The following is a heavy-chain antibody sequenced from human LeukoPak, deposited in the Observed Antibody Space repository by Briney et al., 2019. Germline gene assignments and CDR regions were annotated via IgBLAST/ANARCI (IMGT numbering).Heavy chain of an antibody. D-gene: IGHD3-10*01. CDR2: ISYDGSNK. CDR3: ARETMVRGVTGGIFDY. CDR1: GFTFSNYA. J-gene: IGHJ4*02. V-gene: IGHV3-30-3*01. Sequence: PGGSLRLSCAASGFTFSNYAMHWVRQAPGKGLEWVALISYDGSNKYYADSVKGRFTISRDNSKNMLYLQMNSLRAEDTAVYYCARETMVRGVTGGIFDYWGQGTLVTVSS.